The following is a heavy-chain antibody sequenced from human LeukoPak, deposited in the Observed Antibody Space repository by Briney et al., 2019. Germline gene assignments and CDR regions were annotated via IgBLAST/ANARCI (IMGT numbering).Heavy chain of an antibody. CDR1: GGSISSSSYY. V-gene: IGHV4-39*01. D-gene: IGHD5-18*01. CDR3: ARSRGDTAMVEDYYYGMDV. J-gene: IGHJ6*02. CDR2: IYYSGST. Sequence: SETLSLTCTVSGGSISSSSYYWGWIRQPPGKGLEWIGSIYYSGSTYYNPSLKSRVTISVDTSKNQFSLKLSSVTAADTAVYYCARSRGDTAMVEDYYYGMDVWGQGTTVTVSS.